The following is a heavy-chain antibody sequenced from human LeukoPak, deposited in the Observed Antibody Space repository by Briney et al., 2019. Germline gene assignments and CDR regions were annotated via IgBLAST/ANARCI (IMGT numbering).Heavy chain of an antibody. Sequence: QPGGSLRLSCAASGFIFSNYAMSWVRQAPGKGLEWVSVISGSGDSTNYADSVKGRFTISRDNSKNTLYLQMNSLRAEDTAVYYCAKGGLYGEDYFDYWGQGTLVTVSS. CDR2: ISGSGDST. V-gene: IGHV3-23*01. J-gene: IGHJ4*02. CDR3: AKGGLYGEDYFDY. D-gene: IGHD2/OR15-2a*01. CDR1: GFIFSNYA.